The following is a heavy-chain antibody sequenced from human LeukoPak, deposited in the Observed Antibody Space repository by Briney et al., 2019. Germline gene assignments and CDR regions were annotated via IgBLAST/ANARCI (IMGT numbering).Heavy chain of an antibody. CDR1: GFSVTNAW. V-gene: IGHV3-15*01. D-gene: IGHD6-19*01. J-gene: IGHJ4*02. Sequence: GGSLRLSCAASGFSVTNAWMTWVRQAPGKGLEWIGRIKSKTDGGTTDYAAPVKGRFTFSRDDSKNTLYLQMNSLKAEDTAVYYCATSGWYQGIDYWGQGTLVTVSS. CDR3: ATSGWYQGIDY. CDR2: IKSKTDGGTT.